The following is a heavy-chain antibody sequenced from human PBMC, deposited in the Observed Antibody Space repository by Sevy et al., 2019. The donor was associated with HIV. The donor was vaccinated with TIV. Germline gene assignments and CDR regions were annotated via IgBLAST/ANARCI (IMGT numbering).Heavy chain of an antibody. D-gene: IGHD3-16*01. V-gene: IGHV3-74*01. CDR2: ISSDESST. CDR3: ARHRGGVVDY. J-gene: IGHJ4*02. CDR1: GFTFSSYW. Sequence: GGSLRLSCAASGFTFSSYWMHWVRQAPGKGLVWVSRISSDESSTNYADSVKGRFTISRDNAKNTLYLQMNSLRAEDTAVYYCARHRGGVVDYWGQGTLVTVSS.